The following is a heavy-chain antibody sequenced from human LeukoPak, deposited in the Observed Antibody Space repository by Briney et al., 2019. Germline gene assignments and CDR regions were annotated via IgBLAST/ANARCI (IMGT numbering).Heavy chain of an antibody. V-gene: IGHV4-59*12. D-gene: IGHD6-19*01. J-gene: IGHJ6*02. CDR2: IHQSGST. Sequence: SETLSLTCSVSGGSLSTYYWTWTRQPPGKGLEWIGFIHQSGSTEYNPSLKSQVTMSLDTSRNQFSLKMSTVTAADTAVYYCSREQYTSGGSGVFGMDVWGQGTTVTVSS. CDR3: SREQYTSGGSGVFGMDV. CDR1: GGSLSTYY.